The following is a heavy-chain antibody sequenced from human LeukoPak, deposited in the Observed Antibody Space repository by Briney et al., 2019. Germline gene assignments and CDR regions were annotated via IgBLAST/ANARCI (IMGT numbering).Heavy chain of an antibody. V-gene: IGHV1-2*02. CDR3: ASTSSDYYYYGMDV. Sequence: GASVKVSCKASGYTFTGYYMHWVRQAPGQGLGWMGWINPNSGGTNYAQKFQGRVTMTRDTSISTAYMELSRLRSDDTAVYYCASTSSDYYYYGMDVWGQGTTVTVSS. CDR2: INPNSGGT. CDR1: GYTFTGYY. J-gene: IGHJ6*02. D-gene: IGHD2/OR15-2a*01.